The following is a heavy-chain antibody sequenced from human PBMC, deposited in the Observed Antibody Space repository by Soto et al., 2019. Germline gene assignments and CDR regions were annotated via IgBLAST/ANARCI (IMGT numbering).Heavy chain of an antibody. V-gene: IGHV1-46*03. CDR2: INPNGGST. CDR3: VRATAARQRDYSYHYYLHI. CDR1: GYTFINYY. Sequence: ASVKVSCKASGYTFINYYVHWVRQAPGQGLEWMGVINPNGGSTVYAQKFQGRVTLTRDTSTSTVYVELSSLRSDDTAVYFCVRATAARQRDYSYHYYLHIWGKGTTVTVSS. J-gene: IGHJ6*03. D-gene: IGHD6-6*01.